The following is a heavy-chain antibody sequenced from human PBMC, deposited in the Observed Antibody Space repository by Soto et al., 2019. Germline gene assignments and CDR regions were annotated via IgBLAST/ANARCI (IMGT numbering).Heavy chain of an antibody. D-gene: IGHD2-8*01. V-gene: IGHV1-69*13. CDR3: ARSRYCTNGVCYRGPGLEFDY. Sequence: VASVKVSCKASGGTFSSYAISWVRQAPGQGLEWMGGIIPIFGTANYAQKFQGRVTITADESTSTAYMELSSLRSEDTAVYYCARSRYCTNGVCYRGPGLEFDYWGQGTLVTVSS. CDR1: GGTFSSYA. CDR2: IIPIFGTA. J-gene: IGHJ4*02.